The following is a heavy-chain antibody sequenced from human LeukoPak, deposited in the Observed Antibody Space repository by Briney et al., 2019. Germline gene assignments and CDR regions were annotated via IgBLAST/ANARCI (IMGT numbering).Heavy chain of an antibody. J-gene: IGHJ4*02. CDR2: INTDGSST. CDR1: GFTFSNYW. CDR3: ARDLPYCSSTSCYGSGPLDY. V-gene: IGHV3-74*01. Sequence: PGGSLRLSCAASGFTFSNYWMHWVRQAPGKGLVWVSRINTDGSSTSYVDSVKGRFTISRDNAKNTLYLQMNSLRAEDTAVYYCARDLPYCSSTSCYGSGPLDYWGQGTLVTVSS. D-gene: IGHD2-2*01.